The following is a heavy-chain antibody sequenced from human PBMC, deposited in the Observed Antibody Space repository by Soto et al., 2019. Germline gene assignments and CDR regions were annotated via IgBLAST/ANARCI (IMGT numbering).Heavy chain of an antibody. J-gene: IGHJ4*02. CDR3: ARDGGAARHYFDY. CDR1: GFTFSSYS. D-gene: IGHD6-6*01. CDR2: ISGSGGST. Sequence: GGSLILSCAASGFTFSSYSMSWVRQAPGKGLEWVSAISGSGGSTYYADSVKGRFTISRDNSKNTLYLQMNSLRAEDTAVYYCARDGGAARHYFDYWGQGTLVTVSS. V-gene: IGHV3-23*01.